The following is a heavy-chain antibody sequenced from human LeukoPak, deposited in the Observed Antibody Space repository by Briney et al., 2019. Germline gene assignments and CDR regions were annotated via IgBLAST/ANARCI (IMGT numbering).Heavy chain of an antibody. J-gene: IGHJ6*03. D-gene: IGHD3-3*01. CDR2: MNANSGNT. CDR1: GYTFTSYD. V-gene: IGHV1-8*01. Sequence: ASVKVSCKASGYTFTSYDIKWVRQATGQGLEGVGWMNANSGNTGYAQKFQGRVTMTRNTSISTAYMELSSLRSEDTAVYYCASGSDFWSGYYPHYYYYMDVWGKGTTVTVSS. CDR3: ASGSDFWSGYYPHYYYYMDV.